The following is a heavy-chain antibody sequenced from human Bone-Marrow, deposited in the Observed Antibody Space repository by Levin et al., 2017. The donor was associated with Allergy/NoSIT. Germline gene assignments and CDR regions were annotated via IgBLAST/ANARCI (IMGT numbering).Heavy chain of an antibody. J-gene: IGHJ4*02. V-gene: IGHV3-23*01. D-gene: IGHD3-16*01. CDR2: ISDSGGNT. CDR1: GFTFNQYA. CDR3: ARGTDY. Sequence: GGSLRLSCAASGFTFNQYAMSWVRQAPGKGLEWVSGISDSGGNTYYADSVKGRFTISRDNSKNTLYLQMNSLRDEDTAIYYCARGTDYWGQGTLVAVSS.